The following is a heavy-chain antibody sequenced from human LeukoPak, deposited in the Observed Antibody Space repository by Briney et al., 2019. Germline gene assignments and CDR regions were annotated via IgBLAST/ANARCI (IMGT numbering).Heavy chain of an antibody. V-gene: IGHV3-48*03. D-gene: IGHD6-13*01. Sequence: GGSLRLSCAASGFTFISYEMNWVRQAPGKGLEWDSYISISGTTTYYSDSVKGRFTISRDNAKNSLYLQMNSLRAEDTAVYSCARGALRVGAAGTGYFHHWGQGTLVTVSS. CDR1: GFTFISYE. CDR3: ARGALRVGAAGTGYFHH. CDR2: ISISGTTT. J-gene: IGHJ1*01.